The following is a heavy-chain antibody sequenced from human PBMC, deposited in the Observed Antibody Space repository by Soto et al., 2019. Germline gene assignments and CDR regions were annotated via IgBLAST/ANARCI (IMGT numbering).Heavy chain of an antibody. V-gene: IGHV3-7*01. J-gene: IGHJ4*02. CDR1: GFTFSDYL. CDR3: AIGHWLGK. CDR2: IKQDGNVK. Sequence: EVQLVDSGGALVQPGESLRLSCAASGFTFSDYLMTWVRQAPGKGLEWVATIKQDGNVKYYVDSVKGRFTISRDNAKNSLYLQLNALRAEDTAVYYCAIGHWLGKWGQGTLVTVSS. D-gene: IGHD6-19*01.